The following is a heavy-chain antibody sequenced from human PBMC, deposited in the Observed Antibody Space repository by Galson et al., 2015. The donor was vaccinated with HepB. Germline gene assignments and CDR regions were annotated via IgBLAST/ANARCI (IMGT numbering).Heavy chain of an antibody. Sequence: SVKVSCKASGGTFSSYAISWVRQAPGQGLEWMGRIIPILGIANYAQKFQGRVTITADKSTSTAYMELSSLRSEDTAVYYCARLGTGGSWSSHMFDYWGQGTLVTVSS. D-gene: IGHD6-13*01. CDR2: IIPILGIA. CDR1: GGTFSSYA. J-gene: IGHJ4*02. V-gene: IGHV1-69*04. CDR3: ARLGTGGSWSSHMFDY.